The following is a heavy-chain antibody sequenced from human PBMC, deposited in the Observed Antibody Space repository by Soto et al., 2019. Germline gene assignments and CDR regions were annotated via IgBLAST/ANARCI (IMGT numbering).Heavy chain of an antibody. Sequence: EVQLVESGGGLVQPGGSLRLSCTASGFTFDGYWMHWVRQGPGEGLVWVSRINGVGKTRDYADSVKGRFTISSDNVKNTLFLQMSSLRADDTAFYYCVRGGYSYDSSGAFDYWGLGTLVTVSS. CDR3: VRGGYSYDSSGAFDY. D-gene: IGHD3-22*01. V-gene: IGHV3-74*01. CDR2: INGVGKTR. CDR1: GFTFDGYW. J-gene: IGHJ4*02.